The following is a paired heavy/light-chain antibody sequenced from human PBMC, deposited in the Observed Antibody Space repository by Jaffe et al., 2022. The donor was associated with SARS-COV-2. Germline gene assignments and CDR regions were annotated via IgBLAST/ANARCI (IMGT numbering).Light chain of an antibody. V-gene: IGKV3D-15*01. CDR3: QQNNNWYS. CDR2: GAS. J-gene: IGKJ2*03. Sequence: EIPMTQSPATLSVSPGERATLSCRASQSVGTNLAWYQQKPGQAPSLLIYGASTRATGVPGRFSGSGSGTEFTLTISSLQSEDSAVYYCQQNNNWYSFGQGTKLEIK. CDR1: QSVGTN.
Heavy chain of an antibody. J-gene: IGHJ4*02. CDR2: VNPSDSSS. D-gene: IGHD3-10*01. CDR1: GYSFTNYW. V-gene: IGHV5-10-1*03. Sequence: EVQLVQSGAEVKKAGESLRISCKGSGYSFTNYWIRWVRQMPGKGLEWMGRVNPSDSSSDYSPSFRGHVTISVDKSINTAYLQWSSLEASDTAMYYCSRPLYSGSGADYWGQGTLVTVSS. CDR3: SRPLYSGSGADY.